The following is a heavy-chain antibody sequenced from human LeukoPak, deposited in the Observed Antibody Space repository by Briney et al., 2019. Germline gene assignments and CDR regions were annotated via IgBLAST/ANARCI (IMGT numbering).Heavy chain of an antibody. V-gene: IGHV3-33*01. D-gene: IGHD6-13*01. CDR2: TWYDENSK. CDR1: GFTFSSYG. CDR3: ARDWHSRNIDY. Sequence: GGSLRLSCAASGFTFSSYGMHWVRQAPGKGLEWVAVTWYDENSKYYADSGKGRFTISRDNSKSTLYLQMNGLRAEDTAMYHCARDWHSRNIDYWGQGTLVTVSS. J-gene: IGHJ4*02.